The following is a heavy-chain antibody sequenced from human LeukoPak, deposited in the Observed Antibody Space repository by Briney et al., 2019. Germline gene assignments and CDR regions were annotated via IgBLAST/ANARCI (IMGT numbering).Heavy chain of an antibody. CDR2: IRYDGSNK. J-gene: IGHJ5*02. CDR1: GFTFSSYG. V-gene: IGHV3-30*02. D-gene: IGHD6-19*01. CDR3: AKGGASGWYRGWFDP. Sequence: GGSLRLSCAASGFTFSSYGMHWVRQAPGKGLEWVAFIRYDGSNKYYADSVKGRFTISRDNFKNTLYLQMNSLRAEDTAVYYCAKGGASGWYRGWFDPWGQGTLVTVSS.